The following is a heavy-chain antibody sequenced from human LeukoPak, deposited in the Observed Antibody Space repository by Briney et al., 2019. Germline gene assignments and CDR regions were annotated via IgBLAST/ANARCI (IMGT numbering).Heavy chain of an antibody. CDR1: GFTFSSYA. V-gene: IGHV3-23*01. CDR2: ISGSGGST. D-gene: IGHD3-9*01. J-gene: IGHJ6*03. Sequence: PGGSLRLSCAASGFTFSSYAMSWVRQAPGKGLEWVSAISGSGGSTYYADSVKGRFTISRDNSKNTLYLQMNSLRAEDTAVYYCARDNQFDWLLFGRNKTPYYYYMDVWGKGTTVTVSS. CDR3: ARDNQFDWLLFGRNKTPYYYYMDV.